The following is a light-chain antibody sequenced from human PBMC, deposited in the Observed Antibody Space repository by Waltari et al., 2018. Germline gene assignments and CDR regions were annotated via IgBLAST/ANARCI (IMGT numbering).Light chain of an antibody. CDR3: QRYKGYPST. V-gene: IGKV1-39*01. CDR1: QTVNTF. CDR2: SAS. J-gene: IGKJ1*01. Sequence: DIQMTQSPSSLSASVGDTVTITCRASQTVNTFLNWYQQKSGRAPKLLIYSASTLKSGVPSRFSGSGSGTDFTLSSGSQQPDDSATYYCQRYKGYPSTVGHGTKVVIK.